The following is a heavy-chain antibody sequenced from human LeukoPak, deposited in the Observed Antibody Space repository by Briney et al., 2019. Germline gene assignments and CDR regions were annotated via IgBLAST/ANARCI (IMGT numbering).Heavy chain of an antibody. CDR3: AKPPTGGRKVVTAITPLDY. CDR2: IYYSGST. V-gene: IGHV4-59*01. CDR1: GGSISSYY. D-gene: IGHD2-21*02. Sequence: SETLSLTCTVSGGSISSYYWSWIRQPPGKGLEWIGYIYYSGSTNYNPSPKSRVTISVDTSKNQFSLKLSSVTAADTAVYYCAKPPTGGRKVVTAITPLDYWGQGTLVTVSS. J-gene: IGHJ4*02.